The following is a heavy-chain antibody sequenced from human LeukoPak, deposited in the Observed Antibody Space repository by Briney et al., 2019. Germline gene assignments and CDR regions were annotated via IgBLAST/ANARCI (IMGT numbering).Heavy chain of an antibody. V-gene: IGHV1-18*01. CDR1: GYTFTSYG. J-gene: IGHJ4*02. CDR2: ISAYNGNT. Sequence: ASVKVSCKASGYTFTSYGISWVRQAPGQGLEWMGGISAYNGNTNYAQKLQGRVTMTTDTSTSTAYMELRSLRSDDTAVYYCARGLIGYFDWLLSPSHFDYWGQGTLVTVSS. D-gene: IGHD3-9*01. CDR3: ARGLIGYFDWLLSPSHFDY.